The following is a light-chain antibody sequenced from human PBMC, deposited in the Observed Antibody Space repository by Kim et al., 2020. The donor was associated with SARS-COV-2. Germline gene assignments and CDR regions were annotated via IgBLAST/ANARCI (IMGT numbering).Light chain of an antibody. CDR1: QYVSSY. V-gene: IGKV3-11*01. CDR3: QQRSNWPVT. CDR2: DAS. J-gene: IGKJ2*01. Sequence: FLSPGERATHTCRTSQYVSSYLAWYQQKPGQAPRLLIYDASNRATGIPARFSGSGSGTDFTLTISSLEPEDFAIYYCQQRSNWPVTFGQGTKLEI.